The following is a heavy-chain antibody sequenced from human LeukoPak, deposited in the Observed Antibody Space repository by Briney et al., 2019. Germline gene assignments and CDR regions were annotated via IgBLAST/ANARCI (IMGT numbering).Heavy chain of an antibody. Sequence: SETLSLTCTVSGGSISSYYWSWIRQPPGKGLEWIGYIYYSGSTNYNPSLKSRVTISVDTSKNQFSLKLSSVTAADTAVYYCARVGRTWAGYSGYDWDFDYWGQGTLVTGSS. CDR2: IYYSGST. CDR3: ARVGRTWAGYSGYDWDFDY. J-gene: IGHJ4*02. V-gene: IGHV4-59*01. CDR1: GGSISSYY. D-gene: IGHD5-12*01.